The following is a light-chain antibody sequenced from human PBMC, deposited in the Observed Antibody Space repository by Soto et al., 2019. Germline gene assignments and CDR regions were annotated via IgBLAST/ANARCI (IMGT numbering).Light chain of an antibody. V-gene: IGKV3-20*01. J-gene: IGKJ5*01. CDR2: GAS. CDR3: QQYGNSPIT. CDR1: QSVSDSS. Sequence: EIVLTHSPGTLSLSPGERATLSCRASQSVSDSSLAWYHQKPGQAPRLLIYGASRRATGIPARFSGSGSGTEFTLTISSLQSEDFAVYYCQQYGNSPITFGQGTRLEIK.